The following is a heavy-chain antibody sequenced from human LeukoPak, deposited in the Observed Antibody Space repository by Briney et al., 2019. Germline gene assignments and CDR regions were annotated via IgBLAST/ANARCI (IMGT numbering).Heavy chain of an antibody. CDR2: IKQDGSEK. CDR3: AKELGITTGGQVTFED. Sequence: QPGGSLRLSCAASGFTFSSYWMSWVHQAPGKGLEWVANIKQDGSEKYYVDSVKGRFTISRDNAKNTLYLQMDSLTAEDTAVYYCAKELGITTGGQVTFEDWGQGTLVTVSS. J-gene: IGHJ4*02. V-gene: IGHV3-7*01. CDR1: GFTFSSYW. D-gene: IGHD6-13*01.